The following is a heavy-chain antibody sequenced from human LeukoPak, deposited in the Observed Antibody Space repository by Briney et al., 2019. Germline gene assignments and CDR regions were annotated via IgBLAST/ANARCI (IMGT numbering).Heavy chain of an antibody. Sequence: SVKVSCKASGGTFSTYAISWVRQAPGQGLEWMGGIIPIFGTANYAQKFQGRVTITADESTSTAYMELSSLKSEDTAMYYCARGVVVISTLPAFDYWGQGTLVTVSS. J-gene: IGHJ4*02. D-gene: IGHD2-21*01. CDR3: ARGVVVISTLPAFDY. V-gene: IGHV1-69*13. CDR2: IIPIFGTA. CDR1: GGTFSTYA.